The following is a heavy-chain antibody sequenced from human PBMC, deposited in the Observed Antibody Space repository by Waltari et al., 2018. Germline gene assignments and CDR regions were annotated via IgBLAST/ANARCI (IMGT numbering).Heavy chain of an antibody. CDR2: IYSGGST. CDR3: ARGGGGIVGATPALYYYYGMDV. CDR1: GFTFSSYA. V-gene: IGHV3-23*03. Sequence: EVQLLESGGGLVQPGGSLRLSCAASGFTFSSYAMSWVRQAPGNGLEWVSVIYSGGSTYYADSVKGRFTISRDNSKNTLYLQMNSLRAEDTAVYYCARGGGGIVGATPALYYYYGMDVWGQGTTVTVSS. D-gene: IGHD1-26*01. J-gene: IGHJ6*02.